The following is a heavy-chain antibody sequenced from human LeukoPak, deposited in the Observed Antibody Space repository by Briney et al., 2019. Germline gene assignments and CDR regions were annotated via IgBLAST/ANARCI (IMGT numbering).Heavy chain of an antibody. CDR2: ISTSGSTI. Sequence: GGSLRLSCAASGFTVSRYDMNWVRQAPGKGLEWVSYISTSGSTIYYADSVKGRFTISRDNAKNSLYLQMNSLRVEDTALYYCARGWQQLRFDPWGQGTLVAVSS. CDR1: GFTVSRYD. CDR3: ARGWQQLRFDP. V-gene: IGHV3-48*03. J-gene: IGHJ5*02. D-gene: IGHD6-13*01.